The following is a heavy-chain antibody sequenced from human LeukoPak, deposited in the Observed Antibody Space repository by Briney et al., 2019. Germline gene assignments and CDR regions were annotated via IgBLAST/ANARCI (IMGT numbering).Heavy chain of an antibody. D-gene: IGHD2-8*01. J-gene: IGHJ4*02. CDR1: GYSFTSYY. CDR3: TRAFTSGRRFDY. Sequence: ASVKVSCKASGYSFTSYYMHWVRQAPGQGLEWMGVINPSAGSTSYTQRFQARVTMTRDTSTSTVYMELGSLSSEDTAVYYCTRAFTSGRRFDYWGQGTLVTVSS. V-gene: IGHV1-46*01. CDR2: INPSAGST.